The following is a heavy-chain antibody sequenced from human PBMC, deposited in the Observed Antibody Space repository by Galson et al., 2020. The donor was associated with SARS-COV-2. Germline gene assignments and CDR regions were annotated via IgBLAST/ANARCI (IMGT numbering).Heavy chain of an antibody. CDR1: GGSFSGYL. CDR2: VNPSGGT. V-gene: IGHV4-34*01. D-gene: IGHD3-10*01. J-gene: IGHJ4*02. Sequence: SETLSLTCSVHGGSFSGYLWTWIRQPPGEGLEWIGEVNPSGGTNYNPSLQSRVTISADTSNSQVSLRLSSVTAADMAVYYYTRRQFITDPTAQRPFDYWGQGNLVTVSS. CDR3: TRRQFITDPTAQRPFDY.